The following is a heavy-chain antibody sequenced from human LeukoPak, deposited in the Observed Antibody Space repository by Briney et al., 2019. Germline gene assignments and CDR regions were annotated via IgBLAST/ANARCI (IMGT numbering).Heavy chain of an antibody. J-gene: IGHJ4*02. Sequence: GGSLRLSCAASGFTFSSYEMNWVRQAPGKGLEWVSYISSSGSTIYYADSVKGRFTISRDNAKNSLYLQMNSLRAEDTALYHCARHRTLGGYSSGPLDYWGQGTLVTVSS. CDR1: GFTFSSYE. D-gene: IGHD5-18*01. V-gene: IGHV3-48*03. CDR3: ARHRTLGGYSSGPLDY. CDR2: ISSSGSTI.